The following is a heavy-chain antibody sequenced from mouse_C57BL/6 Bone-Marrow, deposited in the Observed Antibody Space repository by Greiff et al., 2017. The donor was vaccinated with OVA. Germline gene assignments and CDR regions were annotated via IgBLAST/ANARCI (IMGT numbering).Heavy chain of an antibody. CDR1: GYTFTSYW. CDR3: ARPLRRYYFDY. Sequence: QVQLQQSGAELVRPGTSVKLSCTASGYTFTSYWMHWVKQRPGQGLEWIGVIDPSDSYTNYNQKFKGKATLTVDTSSSTAYMQLSSLTSEDSAVYYYARPLRRYYFDYWGQGTTLTVSS. J-gene: IGHJ2*01. V-gene: IGHV1-59*01. CDR2: IDPSDSYT. D-gene: IGHD1-2*01.